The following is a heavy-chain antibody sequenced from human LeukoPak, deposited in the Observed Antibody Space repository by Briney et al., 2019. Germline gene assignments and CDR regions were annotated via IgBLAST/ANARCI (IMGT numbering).Heavy chain of an antibody. CDR3: AKDQAARPHYYYYYYMDV. CDR1: GFTFDDCT. D-gene: IGHD6-6*01. J-gene: IGHJ6*03. Sequence: GGSLRLSCAASGFTFDDCTMHWVRQAPGKGLEWVSLISWDGGSTYYADSVKGRFTISRDNSKNSLYLQMNSLRTEDTALYYCAKDQAARPHYYYYYYMDVWGKGTTVTVSS. V-gene: IGHV3-43*01. CDR2: ISWDGGST.